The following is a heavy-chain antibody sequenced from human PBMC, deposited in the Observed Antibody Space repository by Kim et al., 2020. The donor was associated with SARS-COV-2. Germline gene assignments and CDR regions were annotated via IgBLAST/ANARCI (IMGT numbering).Heavy chain of an antibody. D-gene: IGHD2-15*01. CDR1: GYSFTSYW. CDR2: IYPGDSDT. Sequence: GESLKISCKGSGYSFTSYWIGWVRQMPGKGLEWMGIIYPGDSDTRYSPSFQGQVTISADKSISTAYLQWSSLKASDTAMYYCARQGPGDCSGGSCYSPYYCDGMDVWGQGTTVTVSS. CDR3: ARQGPGDCSGGSCYSPYYCDGMDV. J-gene: IGHJ6*02. V-gene: IGHV5-51*01.